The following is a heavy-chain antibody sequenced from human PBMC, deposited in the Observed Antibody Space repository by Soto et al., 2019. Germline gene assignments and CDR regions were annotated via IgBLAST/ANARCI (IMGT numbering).Heavy chain of an antibody. V-gene: IGHV4-31*03. CDR1: GGSIISCGYY. CDR2: IYYSGST. Sequence: SETLSLTCTVSGGSIISCGYYWSWIRQHPGKGLEWIGYIYYSGSTYYNPSLKSRVTISVDTSKNQFSLKLSSVTAADTAVYYCVFGASMVRGVITDYWGQGTLVTVSS. CDR3: VFGASMVRGVITDY. D-gene: IGHD3-10*01. J-gene: IGHJ4*02.